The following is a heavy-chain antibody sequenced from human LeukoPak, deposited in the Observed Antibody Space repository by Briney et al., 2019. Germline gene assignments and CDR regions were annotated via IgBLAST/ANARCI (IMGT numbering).Heavy chain of an antibody. CDR1: GGTFSSYA. Sequence: ASVKVSCKASGGTFSSYAISWVRQAPGQGLEWMGRIIPIFGIANYAQKFQGRVTITADKSTSTAYMELSSLRSEDTAVYYCASVAHQNYYYYGMDVWSQGTTVTVSS. CDR2: IIPIFGIA. D-gene: IGHD6-19*01. V-gene: IGHV1-69*04. J-gene: IGHJ6*02. CDR3: ASVAHQNYYYYGMDV.